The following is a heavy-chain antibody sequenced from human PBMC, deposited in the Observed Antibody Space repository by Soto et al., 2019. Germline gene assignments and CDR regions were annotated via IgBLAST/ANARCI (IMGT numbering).Heavy chain of an antibody. CDR3: AKALSGTTVISYYSYGMDV. V-gene: IGHV3-23*01. CDR2: ISGSGSRT. J-gene: IGHJ6*02. CDR1: GFNFSSYA. D-gene: IGHD1-7*01. Sequence: GGSLRLSCAGSGFNFSSYALTWVRQAPGKWLEWVSVISGSGSRTYYADSVKGRFTISRDNSKNTLYLQLNSLRAEDTALYYCAKALSGTTVISYYSYGMDVWGQGTTVTVSS.